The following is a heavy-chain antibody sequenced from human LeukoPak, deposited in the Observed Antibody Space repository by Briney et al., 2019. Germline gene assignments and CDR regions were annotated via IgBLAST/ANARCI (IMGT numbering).Heavy chain of an antibody. CDR2: ISSSSSYI. J-gene: IGHJ4*02. CDR3: ARAPLVGASEIDY. Sequence: GSLRLSCAASGFTFSSYSMNWVRQAPGKGLEWVSSISSSSSYIYYADSVKGRFTISRDNAKNSLYLQMNSLRAEDTAVYYCARAPLVGASEIDYWGQGTLVTVSS. D-gene: IGHD1-26*01. V-gene: IGHV3-21*01. CDR1: GFTFSSYS.